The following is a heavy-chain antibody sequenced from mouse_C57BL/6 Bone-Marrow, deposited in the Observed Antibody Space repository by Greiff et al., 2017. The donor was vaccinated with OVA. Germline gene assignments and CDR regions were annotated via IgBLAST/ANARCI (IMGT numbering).Heavy chain of an antibody. V-gene: IGHV1-72*01. CDR2: FDPNSGGT. CDR1: AYPFPGSW. Sequence: QVQLQQPGAKLLNPGASVRLSCKASAYPFPGSWLPWVKRRPGRGLEWIGRFDPNSGGTKYNEKFKSKATLTVDKPSSTAYMQLSSLTSEDSAVYYCARWDYGSSWDYWGQGTTLTVSS. CDR3: ARWDYGSSWDY. J-gene: IGHJ2*01. D-gene: IGHD1-1*01.